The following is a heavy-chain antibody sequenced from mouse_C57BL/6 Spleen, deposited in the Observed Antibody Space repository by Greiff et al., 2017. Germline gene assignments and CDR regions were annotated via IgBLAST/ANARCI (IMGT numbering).Heavy chain of an antibody. CDR1: GFSLTSYG. Sequence: VKLMESGPGLVQPSQSLSITCTVSGFSLTSYGVHWVRQSPGKGLEWLGVIWRGGSTDYNAAFMARLSITKDNSKCQVFFKMNSLQADDTAICYCAKHSFDYWGQGTTLTVSS. CDR3: AKHSFDY. J-gene: IGHJ2*01. V-gene: IGHV2-5*01. CDR2: IWRGGST.